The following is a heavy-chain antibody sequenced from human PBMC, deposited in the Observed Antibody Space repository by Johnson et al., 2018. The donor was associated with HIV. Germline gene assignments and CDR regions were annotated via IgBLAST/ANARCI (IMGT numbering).Heavy chain of an antibody. V-gene: IGHV3-30-3*01. J-gene: IGHJ3*02. D-gene: IGHD3-10*01. CDR3: ARDNFGGLNAFDI. CDR2: ISYDVSNI. CDR1: GFTFSSYA. Sequence: QVQLVESGGGVVQPGRSLSLSCAASGFTFSSYAMHWVRQAPGQGLEWVAVISYDVSNIYYADSVKCRFTISRDNSKNTLYLQMNSLRDEDTAVYYSARDNFGGLNAFDILGQGTMVTVSS.